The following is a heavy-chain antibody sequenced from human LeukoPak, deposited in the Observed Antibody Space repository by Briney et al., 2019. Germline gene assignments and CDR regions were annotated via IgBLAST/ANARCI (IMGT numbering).Heavy chain of an antibody. D-gene: IGHD4-11*01. Sequence: SETLSLTCAVSGGSISGYYWSWIRQPPGKGLEWIGYTYYSGGTNYNPSLKSRLTISVDTSRNQFSLNLGSVTAADTAVYYCARLRGNYFPDYWGQGTLVTVSS. J-gene: IGHJ4*02. V-gene: IGHV4-59*01. CDR2: TYYSGGT. CDR3: ARLRGNYFPDY. CDR1: GGSISGYY.